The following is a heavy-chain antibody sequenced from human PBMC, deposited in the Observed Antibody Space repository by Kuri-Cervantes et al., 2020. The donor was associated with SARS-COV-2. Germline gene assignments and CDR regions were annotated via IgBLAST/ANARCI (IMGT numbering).Heavy chain of an antibody. CDR2: ISAYNGNT. CDR3: ATPSFSSGWYGRGYYYYGMDV. V-gene: IGHV1-18*04. Sequence: ASVKVSCKGSGYSFTSYWIGWVRQAPGQGLEWMGWISAYNGNTNYAQKLQGRVTMTTDTSTSTAYMELRSLRSDDTAVYYCATPSFSSGWYGRGYYYYGMDVWGQGTTVTVSS. J-gene: IGHJ6*02. CDR1: GYSFTSYW. D-gene: IGHD6-19*01.